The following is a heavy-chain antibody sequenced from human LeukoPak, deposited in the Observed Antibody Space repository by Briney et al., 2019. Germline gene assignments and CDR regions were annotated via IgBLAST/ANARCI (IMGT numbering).Heavy chain of an antibody. V-gene: IGHV3-53*04. Sequence: GGSLRLSCTVSGFTVSNNYMSWVRQAPGKGLEWVSIIYSGGTTYYADSVKGRFTISRHTSKNTLYLQMNSLRTEDTAVYYCARGLQQQLGWFDPWGQGTLVTVSS. D-gene: IGHD6-13*01. CDR3: ARGLQQQLGWFDP. CDR1: GFTVSNNY. CDR2: IYSGGTT. J-gene: IGHJ5*02.